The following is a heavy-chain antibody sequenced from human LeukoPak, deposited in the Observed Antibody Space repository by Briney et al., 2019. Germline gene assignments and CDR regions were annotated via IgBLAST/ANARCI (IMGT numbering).Heavy chain of an antibody. CDR3: AKAQRITIFGVVTSLDY. Sequence: PGGSLRLSCAASGFTFSSYGMHWVRQAPGKGLQWVALISHDGSNKYYADSVRGRFTISRDNSKNTLYLQMNSLRAEDTAVYYCAKAQRITIFGVVTSLDYWGQGTLVTVSS. J-gene: IGHJ4*02. D-gene: IGHD3-3*01. CDR1: GFTFSSYG. V-gene: IGHV3-30*18. CDR2: ISHDGSNK.